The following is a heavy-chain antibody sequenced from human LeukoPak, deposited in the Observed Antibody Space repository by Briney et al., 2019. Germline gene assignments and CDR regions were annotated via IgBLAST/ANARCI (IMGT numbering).Heavy chain of an antibody. J-gene: IGHJ4*02. CDR2: INHSGST. D-gene: IGHD6-13*01. V-gene: IGHV4-34*01. CDR1: GGSISGYY. CDR3: ARGGVAAAGTVPFDY. Sequence: KASETLSLTCTVSGGSISGYYWSWIRQPPGKGLEWIGEINHSGSTNYNPSLKSRVTISVDTSKNQFSLKLSSVTAADTAVYYCARGGVAAAGTVPFDYWGQGTLVTVSS.